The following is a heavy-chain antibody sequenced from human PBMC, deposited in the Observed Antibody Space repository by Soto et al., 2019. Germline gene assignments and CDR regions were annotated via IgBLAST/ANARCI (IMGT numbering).Heavy chain of an antibody. J-gene: IGHJ5*02. V-gene: IGHV3-23*01. D-gene: IGHD4-4*01. CDR2: IDSGGGST. Sequence: GGSLRLSCAASGFSFSNYAVSWVRQAPGTGLEWVSAIDSGGGSTYYAASVEGRFSISRDNSMNTLYLQMNSLRAEDTAIYYCTKEHSNYPDNWFDPWGQGTLVTVSS. CDR1: GFSFSNYA. CDR3: TKEHSNYPDNWFDP.